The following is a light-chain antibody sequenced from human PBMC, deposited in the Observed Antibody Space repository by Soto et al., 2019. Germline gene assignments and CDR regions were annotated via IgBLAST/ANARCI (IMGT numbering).Light chain of an antibody. J-gene: IGKJ1*01. V-gene: IGKV1-5*01. CDR3: QQYNSYSRT. CDR1: QGISSW. Sequence: SQRSQSHSTLSASGGDKAKLTCRASQGISSWLAWYQQKPGKAPKLLMYDASSLESGVPSRFSGSGSGTEFTLTISSLQPDDFATYYCQQYNSYSRTFGQGTKVDI. CDR2: DAS.